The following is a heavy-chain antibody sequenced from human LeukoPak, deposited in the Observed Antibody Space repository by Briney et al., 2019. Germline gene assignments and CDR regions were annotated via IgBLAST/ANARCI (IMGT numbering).Heavy chain of an antibody. D-gene: IGHD4-17*01. Sequence: SETLSLTCTVSGGSISSGGYYWSWIRQHPGKGLEWIGYIYYSGSTYYNPSLKSRVTISVDTSKNQFSLKLSSVTAADTAVYYCARDKNYGDYYGMDVRGQGTTVTVSS. J-gene: IGHJ6*02. CDR2: IYYSGST. V-gene: IGHV4-31*03. CDR1: GGSISSGGYY. CDR3: ARDKNYGDYYGMDV.